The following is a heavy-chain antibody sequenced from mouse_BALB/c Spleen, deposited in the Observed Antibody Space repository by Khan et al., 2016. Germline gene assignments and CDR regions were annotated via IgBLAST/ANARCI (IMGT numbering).Heavy chain of an antibody. D-gene: IGHD2-2*01. Sequence: EVQLQESGPGLVKPSQSLSLTCTVTGYSITSDYAWNWIRQFPGNKLEWMGYISYSGSTSYNPSLKSRISITRDTSKNQFFLQLNSVTTEDTATYYCARGGYPFAYWGQGTLVTVSA. CDR1: GYSITSDYA. J-gene: IGHJ3*01. CDR2: ISYSGST. V-gene: IGHV3-2*02. CDR3: ARGGYPFAY.